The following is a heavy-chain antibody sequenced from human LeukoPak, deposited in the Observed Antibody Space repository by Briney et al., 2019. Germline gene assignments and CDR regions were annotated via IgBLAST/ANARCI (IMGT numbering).Heavy chain of an antibody. J-gene: IGHJ4*02. V-gene: IGHV3-7*01. Sequence: PGGSLRLSCAASGFTFSNTWMSWVRQAPGKGLEWVANIKQDGSEKYYVDSVKGRFTIPRDNAKNSLYLQMNSLRAEDTAVYYCARDLSRIHLWSNPYFDYWGQGTLVTVSS. D-gene: IGHD5-18*01. CDR1: GFTFSNTW. CDR2: IKQDGSEK. CDR3: ARDLSRIHLWSNPYFDY.